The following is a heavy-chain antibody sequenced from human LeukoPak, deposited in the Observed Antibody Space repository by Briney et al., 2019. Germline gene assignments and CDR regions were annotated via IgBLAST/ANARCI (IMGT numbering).Heavy chain of an antibody. CDR1: GFTFSSYS. J-gene: IGHJ4*02. V-gene: IGHV3-48*02. D-gene: IGHD4-11*01. Sequence: QPGGSLRLSCAASGFTFSSYSMNWVRQAPGKGLEWVAYICATISYADSVRGRFTISRDNAKRSLYLEMNSLRDEDTAFYYCVRDYDYNFDYWGQGALVTVSS. CDR3: VRDYDYNFDY. CDR2: ICATI.